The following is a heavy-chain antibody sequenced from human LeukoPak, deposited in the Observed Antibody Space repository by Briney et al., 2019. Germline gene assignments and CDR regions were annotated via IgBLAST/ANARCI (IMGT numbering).Heavy chain of an antibody. V-gene: IGHV1-46*01. J-gene: IGHJ4*02. CDR2: INPSGGST. CDR3: ARGAMTTVDC. D-gene: IGHD4-11*01. Sequence: ASVKVSCKASGYTFTSYYMHWVRQAPGQGLEWMGIINPSGGSTSYAQKFQGRVTMTRDTSISTAYMELSRLRSDDTAVYYCARGAMTTVDCWGQGTLVTVSS. CDR1: GYTFTSYY.